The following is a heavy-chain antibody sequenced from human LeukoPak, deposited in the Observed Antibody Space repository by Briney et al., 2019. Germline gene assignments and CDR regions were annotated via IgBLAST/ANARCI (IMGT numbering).Heavy chain of an antibody. CDR1: GFTFSSYA. D-gene: IGHD5-18*01. J-gene: IGHJ4*02. CDR2: ISYDGSNK. CDR3: ALAMVTHFDY. Sequence: GRSLRLSCAASGFTFSSYAMHWVRQAPGKGLEWVAVISYDGSNKYYADSVKGRFTISRDSSKNTLYLQMNSLRAEDTAVYYCALAMVTHFDYWGQGTLVTVSS. V-gene: IGHV3-30*04.